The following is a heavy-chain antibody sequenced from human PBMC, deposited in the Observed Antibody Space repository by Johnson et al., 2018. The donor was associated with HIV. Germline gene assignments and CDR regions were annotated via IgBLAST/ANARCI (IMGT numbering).Heavy chain of an antibody. CDR2: IGTAGDT. Sequence: VQLVESGGGLVQPGGSLRLSCAASGFTFSSYDMHWVRQATGKGLEWVSAIGTAGDTYYPGSVKGRFTISRDNSKNTLYLQMNSLRAEDPAVYYCARDHWADVGGDCYADAFDIWGQGTMVTVSS. CDR1: GFTFSSYD. D-gene: IGHD2-21*02. J-gene: IGHJ3*02. V-gene: IGHV3-13*01. CDR3: ARDHWADVGGDCYADAFDI.